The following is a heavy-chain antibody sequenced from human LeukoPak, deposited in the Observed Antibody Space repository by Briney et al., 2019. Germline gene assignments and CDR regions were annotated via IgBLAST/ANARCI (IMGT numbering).Heavy chain of an antibody. J-gene: IGHJ4*02. CDR3: ARFRNLIYFDY. CDR2: INHSGST. V-gene: IGHV4-34*01. Sequence: SETLSLTCAVYGGSFSGYYWSWIRKPPGKGLEWIGEINHSGSTNYNPSLKSRVTISVDTSKNQFSLKLSSVTAADTAVYYCARFRNLIYFDYWGQGTLVTVSS. CDR1: GGSFSGYY.